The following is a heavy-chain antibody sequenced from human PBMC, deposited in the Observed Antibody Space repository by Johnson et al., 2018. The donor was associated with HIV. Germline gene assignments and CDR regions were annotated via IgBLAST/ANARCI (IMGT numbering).Heavy chain of an antibody. D-gene: IGHD3-10*01. CDR2: MNHDGSER. CDR3: ARANYYHN. CDR1: GFSFRSSW. Sequence: MQLVESGGDLVKPGGSLRLSCAASGFSFRSSWMTWVRQAPGKGLECVALMNHDGSERYYVDSVKGRFTISRDNAENSLYLQMNSLRAEDTAVYYCARANYYHNWGQGTMVTVSS. J-gene: IGHJ3*02. V-gene: IGHV3-7*02.